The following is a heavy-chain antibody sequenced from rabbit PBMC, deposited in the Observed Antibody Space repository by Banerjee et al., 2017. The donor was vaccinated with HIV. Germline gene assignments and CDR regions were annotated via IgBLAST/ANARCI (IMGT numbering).Heavy chain of an antibody. CDR3: ARGHTTNSGYVGL. J-gene: IGHJ6*01. CDR1: GFSFSSGYW. CDR2: IYTGSSGST. V-gene: IGHV1S45*01. D-gene: IGHD1-1*01. Sequence: QEQLEESGGDLVKPGGSLTLTCTASGFSFSSGYWVCWVRQAPGKGLEWIACIYTGSSGSTYYASWAKGRFTISKTSSTTVTLQMTSLTVADTATYFCARGHTTNSGYVGLWGPGTLVTVS.